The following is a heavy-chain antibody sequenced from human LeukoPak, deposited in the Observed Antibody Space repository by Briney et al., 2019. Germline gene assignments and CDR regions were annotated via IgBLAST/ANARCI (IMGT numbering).Heavy chain of an antibody. D-gene: IGHD6-13*01. J-gene: IGHJ4*02. Sequence: ASVKVSCKASGYTFTGYFLHWVRRVPGQGFEWMGWINPNSGDTSYTQTFQGRVTMTRDTSISTAYMELSSLRSDDTAVYYCARAQSLTAPAGTFANSWGQGTLVTVSS. CDR1: GYTFTGYF. V-gene: IGHV1-2*02. CDR3: ARAQSLTAPAGTFANS. CDR2: INPNSGDT.